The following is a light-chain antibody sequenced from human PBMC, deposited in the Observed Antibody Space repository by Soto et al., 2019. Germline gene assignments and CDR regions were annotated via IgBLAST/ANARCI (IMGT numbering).Light chain of an antibody. V-gene: IGKV1-9*01. CDR1: QGISRY. Sequence: IQLTQSPSSLSASVGDRVTITCRASQGISRYLAWYQQNPGKAPKLLIDAASNLQSGVPSRFSGSGSGTDFTLTISSLQPEDFATYYCQQVNSYPRTFGPGTQVDIK. CDR2: AAS. CDR3: QQVNSYPRT. J-gene: IGKJ3*01.